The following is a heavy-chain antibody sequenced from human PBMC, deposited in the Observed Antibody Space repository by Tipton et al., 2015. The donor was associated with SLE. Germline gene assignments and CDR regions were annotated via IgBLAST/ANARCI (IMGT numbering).Heavy chain of an antibody. V-gene: IGHV4-38-2*02. CDR3: ARGGNWNYEH. CDR1: GGSISTGYT. CDR2: IQPDGTT. Sequence: TLSLTCTVSGGSISTGYTWGWIRQSPGKGLEWVGSIQPDGTTQYNPSLKSRLTISVDTSKNTFSLRLSSVTAADTAVYYCARGGNWNYEHWGQGTLVTVSS. D-gene: IGHD1-7*01. J-gene: IGHJ4*02.